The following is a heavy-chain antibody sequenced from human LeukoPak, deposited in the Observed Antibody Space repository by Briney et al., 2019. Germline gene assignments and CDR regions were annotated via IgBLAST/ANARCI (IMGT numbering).Heavy chain of an antibody. CDR1: GFTFSSYA. CDR3: VRVGSVAGSDYLDY. D-gene: IGHD6-19*01. Sequence: PGGSLRLSCEASGFTFSSYAMSWVRQAPGKGLEWVGRSRNKAKSYTTEYAASVKGRFTISRDDSKNSLYLQMNSLKTEDTAVYYCVRVGSVAGSDYLDYWGQGTLVTVSS. CDR2: SRNKAKSYTT. J-gene: IGHJ4*02. V-gene: IGHV3-72*01.